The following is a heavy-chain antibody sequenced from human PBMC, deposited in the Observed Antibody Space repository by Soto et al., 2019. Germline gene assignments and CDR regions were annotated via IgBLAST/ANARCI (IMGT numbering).Heavy chain of an antibody. CDR1: GGTCKSYV. CDR2: INPVSGLA. CDR3: AGTQFDTSGYYPSGLEL. Sequence: QVQLEQSGAEVEKPGSSVKVSCKPSGGTCKSYVLNWVRQAPGQGLEWMGAINPVSGLADYSQKFQDRVTITADESTSTAYLELSSLRSEDSAVYYCAGTQFDTSGYYPSGLELWGQGTLVTVAS. V-gene: IGHV1-69*01. J-gene: IGHJ4*02. D-gene: IGHD3-22*01.